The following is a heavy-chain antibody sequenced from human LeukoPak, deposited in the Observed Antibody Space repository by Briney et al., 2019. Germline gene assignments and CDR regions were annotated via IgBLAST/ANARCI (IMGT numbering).Heavy chain of an antibody. CDR2: INHSGST. CDR1: GSSISSSSYY. J-gene: IGHJ5*02. V-gene: IGHV4-39*07. CDR3: ASQGSGSEANWFDP. D-gene: IGHD3-10*01. Sequence: PSETLSLTCTVSGSSISSSSYYWGWIRQPPGKGLEWIGEINHSGSTNYNPSLKSRVTISVDTSKNQFSLKLSSVTAADTAVYYCASQGSGSEANWFDPWGQGTLVTVSS.